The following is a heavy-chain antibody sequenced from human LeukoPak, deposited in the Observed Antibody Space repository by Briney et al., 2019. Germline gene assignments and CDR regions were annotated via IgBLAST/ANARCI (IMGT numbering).Heavy chain of an antibody. Sequence: GSSVKVSCKASGGTFSNYAISWVRQAPGQGLEWMGGVIPIFGTANYAQKLQDRVTLSMEESTSTAYMELSSLRSEDTAVYYCARGPTDYDFWSGYSKTYYYYMDVWGTGTTVTVSS. J-gene: IGHJ6*03. CDR3: ARGPTDYDFWSGYSKTYYYYMDV. CDR2: VIPIFGTA. CDR1: GGTFSNYA. D-gene: IGHD3-3*01. V-gene: IGHV1-69*05.